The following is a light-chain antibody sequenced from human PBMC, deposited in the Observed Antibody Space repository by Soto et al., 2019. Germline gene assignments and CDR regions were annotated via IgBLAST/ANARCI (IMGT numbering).Light chain of an antibody. CDR2: GAS. V-gene: IGKV3-20*01. CDR3: QQYGSSPPLT. CDR1: QSVSSSY. J-gene: IGKJ4*01. Sequence: EIVLTQSPGTLSLSPGERATLSCRASQSVSSSYLAWYQQKPGQAPRLLIYGASSRATGIPDRFSGSGSGTDFTLTISKPEPEDLAVYYGQQYGSSPPLTFGGGTKVEGK.